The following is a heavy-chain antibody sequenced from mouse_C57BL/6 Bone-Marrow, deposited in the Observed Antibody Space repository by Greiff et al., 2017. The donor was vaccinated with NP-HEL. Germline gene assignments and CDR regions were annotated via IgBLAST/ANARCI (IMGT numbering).Heavy chain of an antibody. CDR3: ARHNWDVVDY. D-gene: IGHD4-1*01. CDR2: ISSGGSYT. Sequence: EVKLVESGGDLVKPGGSLKLSCAASGFTFSSYGMSWVRQTPDKRLEWVATISSGGSYTYYPDSVKGRFTISRDNAKNTLYLQRSSLKSEETAMYYCARHNWDVVDYWGQGTTLTVSS. CDR1: GFTFSSYG. V-gene: IGHV5-6*02. J-gene: IGHJ2*01.